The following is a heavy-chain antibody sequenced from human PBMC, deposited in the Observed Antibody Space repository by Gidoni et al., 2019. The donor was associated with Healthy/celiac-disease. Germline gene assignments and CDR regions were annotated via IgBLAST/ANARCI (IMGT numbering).Heavy chain of an antibody. CDR3: ARDHGSGYDLDY. V-gene: IGHV3-33*01. CDR1: GSTFSSYG. Sequence: QVQLVESGGGAVQPGRSLRLSCAPSGSTFSSYGMHWVGQAPGKGLEWVAVIWYDGSNKYYADSVKGRFTISRDNSKNTLYLQMNSLRAEDTAVYYCARDHGSGYDLDYWGQGTLVTVSS. CDR2: IWYDGSNK. J-gene: IGHJ4*02. D-gene: IGHD5-12*01.